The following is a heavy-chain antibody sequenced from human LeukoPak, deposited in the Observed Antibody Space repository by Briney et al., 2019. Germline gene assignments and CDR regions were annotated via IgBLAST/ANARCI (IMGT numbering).Heavy chain of an antibody. J-gene: IGHJ4*02. CDR2: INPSGGST. Sequence: GASVKVSFKASGYTFTSNYIHWVRQAPGQGLEWMGIINPSGGSTSYAQKFQGRVTMTRDTSTSTVYMELSRLRSDDTAVYYCAVGDGAGSYDYWGQGTLVTVSS. CDR1: GYTFTSNY. D-gene: IGHD6-19*01. V-gene: IGHV1-46*01. CDR3: AVGDGAGSYDY.